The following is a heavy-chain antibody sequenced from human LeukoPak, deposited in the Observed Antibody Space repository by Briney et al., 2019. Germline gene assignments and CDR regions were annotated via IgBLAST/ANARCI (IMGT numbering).Heavy chain of an antibody. CDR1: GFTFSSYW. V-gene: IGHV3-7*01. CDR3: ASSGWYVGGGYFDY. CDR2: IREDGGDE. Sequence: GGSLRLSCAASGFTFSSYWMTWVRQAPGKGLEWVANIREDGGDEYYVDSVKGRFTVSRDNAKNSLYLEMKSLRAEDTAVYYCASSGWYVGGGYFDYWGQGTLVTVSS. D-gene: IGHD6-19*01. J-gene: IGHJ4*02.